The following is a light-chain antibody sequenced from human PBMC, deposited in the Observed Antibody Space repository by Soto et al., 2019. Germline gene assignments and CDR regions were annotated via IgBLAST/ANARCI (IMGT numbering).Light chain of an antibody. V-gene: IGLV2-11*01. J-gene: IGLJ1*01. CDR3: CSYAGSFTFV. CDR2: DVI. Sequence: QSVLTQPPSASGSPGQSVTISCTGTSSDVGGYKYVSWYQQHPGKAPKLMIYDVIKRPSGVPDRFSGSKSGNTASLTISGLQAEDEADYYCCSYAGSFTFVFGTGTKVTVL. CDR1: SSDVGGYKY.